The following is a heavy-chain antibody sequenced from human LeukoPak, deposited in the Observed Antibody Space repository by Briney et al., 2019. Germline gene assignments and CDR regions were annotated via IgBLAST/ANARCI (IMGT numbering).Heavy chain of an antibody. CDR1: GFTFSSYG. Sequence: GGSLRLSCAASGFTFSSYGMHWVRQAPGKGLEWVAVIWYDGSNKYYGDSVKGRFTISRDNSKNTLYLQMNSLRAEDTAVYYCARETWAGTYYYYMDVWGKGTTVTASS. J-gene: IGHJ6*03. D-gene: IGHD3-10*01. V-gene: IGHV3-33*01. CDR2: IWYDGSNK. CDR3: ARETWAGTYYYYMDV.